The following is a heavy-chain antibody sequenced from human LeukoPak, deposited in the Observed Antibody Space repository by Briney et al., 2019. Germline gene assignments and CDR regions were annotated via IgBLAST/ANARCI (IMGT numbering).Heavy chain of an antibody. J-gene: IGHJ4*01. CDR3: ARQSDCGNWIDY. CDR1: GGSISSGGYY. D-gene: IGHD4-23*01. CDR2: IYYSGST. V-gene: IGHV4-31*03. Sequence: KASETLSFTCTVSGGSISSGGYYWSWLRQQPGKGLEWSGYIYYSGSTYYNPSLKSRVTISVDTSKNQCSLKLSSVTAADTAVYYCARQSDCGNWIDYWGQGTLVTVSS.